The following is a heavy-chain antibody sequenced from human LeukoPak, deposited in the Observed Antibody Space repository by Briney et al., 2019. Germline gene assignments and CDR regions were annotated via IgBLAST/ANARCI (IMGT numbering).Heavy chain of an antibody. V-gene: IGHV4-59*08. CDR2: IYYSGGT. D-gene: IGHD2-15*01. Sequence: SETLSLTCTVSGGSISSYYWSWIRQPPGKGLEWIGYIYYSGGTNYNPSLKSRVTISVDTSKNQFSLKLSSVTAADTAVYYCASGVVVAATSFDYWGQGTLVTVSS. J-gene: IGHJ4*02. CDR3: ASGVVVAATSFDY. CDR1: GGSISSYY.